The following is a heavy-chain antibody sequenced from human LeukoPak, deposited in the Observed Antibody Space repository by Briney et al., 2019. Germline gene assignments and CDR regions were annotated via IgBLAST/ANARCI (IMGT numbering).Heavy chain of an antibody. V-gene: IGHV1-8*01. Sequence: ASVKVSCKASGYTFTSYDINWVRQATGQGLEWMGWMNPNSGNTGYAQKFQGRVTMPRNTSISTAYMELSSVRSEDTAVYYCARAAYYYGSGTDYWGQGTLVTVSS. CDR3: ARAAYYYGSGTDY. D-gene: IGHD3-10*01. CDR2: MNPNSGNT. CDR1: GYTFTSYD. J-gene: IGHJ4*02.